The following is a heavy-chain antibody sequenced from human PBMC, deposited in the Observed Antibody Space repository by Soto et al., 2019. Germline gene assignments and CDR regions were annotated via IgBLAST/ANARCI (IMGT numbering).Heavy chain of an antibody. D-gene: IGHD6-13*01. CDR2: IKQDGSEK. Sequence: EVQLVESGGGLVQPGGSLRLSCAASGFTFSSYWMSWVRQAPEKGLEWVANIKQDGSEKYYVDSVKGRFTISRDNAKNSLYLQMNSLRAEDTAVYYCARDPISAAAGLFDYWGQGTLVTVSS. CDR3: ARDPISAAAGLFDY. V-gene: IGHV3-7*01. CDR1: GFTFSSYW. J-gene: IGHJ4*02.